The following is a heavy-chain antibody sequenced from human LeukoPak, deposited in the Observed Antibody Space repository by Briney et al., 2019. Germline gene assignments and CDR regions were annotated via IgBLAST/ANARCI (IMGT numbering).Heavy chain of an antibody. Sequence: SETLSLTCTVSGGSISSGDYYWSWIRQPPGKGLEWIGYIYYSGSTYYNPSLKSRVTISVDTSKNQFSLKLSSVTAADTAVYYCARVSGYDACFDYWGQGTLVTVSS. D-gene: IGHD5-12*01. CDR3: ARVSGYDACFDY. V-gene: IGHV4-30-4*01. CDR2: IYYSGST. CDR1: GGSISSGDYY. J-gene: IGHJ4*02.